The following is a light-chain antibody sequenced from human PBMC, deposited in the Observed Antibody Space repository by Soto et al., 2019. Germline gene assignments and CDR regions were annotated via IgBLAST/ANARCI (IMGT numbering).Light chain of an antibody. CDR3: QQYGSSPPLT. J-gene: IGKJ5*01. Sequence: EIVLTQSPATLSLSPGERATLSCGASQSVSSSYLAWYQQKPGLAPRLLIYDASSRATGIPDRFSGSGSGTDFTLTISRLEPEDFALYYCQQYGSSPPLTFGQATRLEIK. CDR2: DAS. CDR1: QSVSSSY. V-gene: IGKV3D-20*01.